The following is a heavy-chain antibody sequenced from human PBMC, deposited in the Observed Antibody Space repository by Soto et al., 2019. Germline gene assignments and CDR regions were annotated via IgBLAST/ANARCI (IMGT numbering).Heavy chain of an antibody. J-gene: IGHJ2*01. D-gene: IGHD2-15*01. CDR3: ARLYCSVSSCFTCLHFDL. CDR2: ISIEKGDT. V-gene: IGHV1-18*01. CDR1: GYSFDTFG. Sequence: QVQVVQSGAEVKKPGASVKVACKASGYSFDTFGMSWVRQAPGQGLEWMGWISIEKGDTNSAHKFQYCVTMTTDTSTSTVYMVLRSLTSRDTAVYYCARLYCSVSSCFTCLHFDLWGRGTLVTVSS.